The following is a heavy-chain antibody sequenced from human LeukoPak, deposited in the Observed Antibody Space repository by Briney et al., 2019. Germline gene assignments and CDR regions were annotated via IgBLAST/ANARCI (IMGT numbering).Heavy chain of an antibody. Sequence: SVKVSCKASGYTFTSYDINWVRQATGQGLEWMGWMNPNSGNTGYAQKFQGRVTMTRNTSISTAYMELSSLRSEDTAVYYCARAKHSSGYYHGYWGQGTLVTVSS. CDR2: MNPNSGNT. D-gene: IGHD3-22*01. CDR3: ARAKHSSGYYHGY. CDR1: GYTFTSYD. V-gene: IGHV1-8*01. J-gene: IGHJ4*02.